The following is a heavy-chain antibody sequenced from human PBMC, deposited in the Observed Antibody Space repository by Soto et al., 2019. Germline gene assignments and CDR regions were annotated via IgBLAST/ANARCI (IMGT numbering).Heavy chain of an antibody. CDR3: ARALPITGTTGYFDY. D-gene: IGHD1-20*01. CDR1: GGSISSYY. J-gene: IGHJ4*02. V-gene: IGHV4-59*12. Sequence: PSETLSLTCTVSGGSISSYYWSWIRQPPGKGLEWIGYIYYTGSTNYNLSLKSRVTISVDTSKNQVSLKLSSVTAADTAVYYCARALPITGTTGYFDYWGQGTLVTVSS. CDR2: IYYTGST.